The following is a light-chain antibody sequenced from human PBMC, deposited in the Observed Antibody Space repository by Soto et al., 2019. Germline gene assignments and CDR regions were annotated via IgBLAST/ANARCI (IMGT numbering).Light chain of an antibody. CDR2: KAS. CDR1: QTISSW. J-gene: IGKJ1*01. V-gene: IGKV1-5*03. CDR3: QHYTSYSEA. Sequence: IQISQSPSTLSGSVGDRATIPCRASQTISSWLAGYQQKPGKAPKPLLYKASTSKSGVLSRFSGSGSGTEFTLTISSLLPDDFATYYCQHYTSYSEAFGQGTKLEIK.